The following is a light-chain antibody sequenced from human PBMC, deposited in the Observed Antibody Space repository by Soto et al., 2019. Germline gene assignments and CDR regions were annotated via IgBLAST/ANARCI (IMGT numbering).Light chain of an antibody. Sequence: QSALTQPPSASGPPGQRVTISCSGSSSNIGDNTVNWYQQFPGTAPKLLIYGNNQRPSGVPDRFSGSKSGTSASLAISGLQSEDEADYYCAAWDDSLNGAVFGGGTQLTVL. J-gene: IGLJ7*01. CDR2: GNN. CDR1: SSNIGDNT. V-gene: IGLV1-44*01. CDR3: AAWDDSLNGAV.